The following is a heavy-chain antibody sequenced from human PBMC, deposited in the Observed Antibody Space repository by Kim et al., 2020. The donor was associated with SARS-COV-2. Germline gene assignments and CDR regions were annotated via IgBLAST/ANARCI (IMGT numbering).Heavy chain of an antibody. CDR1: GYTFTSYA. D-gene: IGHD6-13*01. J-gene: IGHJ6*03. Sequence: ASVKVSCKASGYTFTSYAMNWVRQAPGQGLKWMGWINTNTGNPTYAQGFTGRFVFSLDTSVSTAYLQISSLKAEDTAVYYCARVGSSSWSYYYYYYMDVWGKGTTVTVSS. CDR2: INTNTGNP. V-gene: IGHV7-4-1*02. CDR3: ARVGSSSWSYYYYYYMDV.